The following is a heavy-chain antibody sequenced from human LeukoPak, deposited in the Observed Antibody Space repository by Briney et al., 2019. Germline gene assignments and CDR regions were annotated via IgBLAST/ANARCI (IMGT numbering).Heavy chain of an antibody. V-gene: IGHV3-21*01. CDR1: GFTFSSYT. D-gene: IGHD3-22*01. CDR2: ISSSSSYI. CDR3: ASTYNYDSSGYPYYFDY. Sequence: PGGSLRLSCAGSGFTFSSYTMNWVRQAPGKGLEWVSSISSSSSYIYYADSVKGRSTISRDNAKNSLYLQMNSLRAEDTAVYYCASTYNYDSSGYPYYFDYWGQGTLVTVSS. J-gene: IGHJ4*02.